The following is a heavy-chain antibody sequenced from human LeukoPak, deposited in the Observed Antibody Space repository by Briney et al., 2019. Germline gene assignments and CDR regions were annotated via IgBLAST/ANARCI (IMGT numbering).Heavy chain of an antibody. CDR3: ARGGDY. V-gene: IGHV3-48*04. D-gene: IGHD6-25*01. Sequence: PGGSLRLSCAASGVTLSNAWMNWVRQAPGKGLEWVSYISDSGDTIYYADSVRGRFTVSRGNAKNSLFLQMNSLRVEDTAVYYCARGGDYWGQGTLVTVSS. CDR2: ISDSGDTI. CDR1: GVTLSNAW. J-gene: IGHJ4*02.